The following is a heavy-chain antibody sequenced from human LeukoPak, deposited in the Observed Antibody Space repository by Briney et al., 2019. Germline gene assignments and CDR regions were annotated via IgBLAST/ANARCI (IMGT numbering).Heavy chain of an antibody. CDR1: GGSISSYY. CDR2: IYYSGST. V-gene: IGHV4-59*12. CDR3: ARTPLAVVTPSEFDY. Sequence: SETLSLTCTVSGGSISSYYWSRIRQPPGKGLEWIGSIYYSGSTYYNPSLKSRVTISVDTSKNQFSLKLSSVTAADTAVYYCARTPLAVVTPSEFDYWGQGTLVTVSS. J-gene: IGHJ4*02. D-gene: IGHD4-23*01.